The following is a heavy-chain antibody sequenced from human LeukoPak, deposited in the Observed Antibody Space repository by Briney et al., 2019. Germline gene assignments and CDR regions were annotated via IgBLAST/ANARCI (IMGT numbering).Heavy chain of an antibody. D-gene: IGHD3-16*01. CDR3: ARDVRAMITFGGVIAKNAFDI. J-gene: IGHJ3*02. Sequence: SETLSLTCTVSGVSISSSSYFWVWIRQPPGKGLEWIGSIYHSGSTYYNPSLKSRVTISVDTSKNQFSLKLSSVTAADTAVYYCARDVRAMITFGGVIAKNAFDIWGQGTMVTVSS. V-gene: IGHV4-39*07. CDR2: IYHSGST. CDR1: GVSISSSSYF.